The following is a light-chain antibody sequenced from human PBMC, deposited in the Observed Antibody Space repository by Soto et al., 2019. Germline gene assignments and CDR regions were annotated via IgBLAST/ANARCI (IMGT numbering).Light chain of an antibody. CDR2: EVS. CDR1: SSDVGNYNF. J-gene: IGLJ3*02. CDR3: SSYTSSSTWM. Sequence: QSVLTQPASVSGSPGRSITISCAGTSSDVGNYNFVSWYQQHPGRAPKLMIYEVSNRPSGVSNRFSGSKSGNTASLTISGLQAEDEADYYCSSYTSSSTWMFGGGTKVTVL. V-gene: IGLV2-14*01.